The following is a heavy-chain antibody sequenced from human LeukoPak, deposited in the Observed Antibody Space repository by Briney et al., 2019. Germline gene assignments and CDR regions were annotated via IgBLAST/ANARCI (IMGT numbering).Heavy chain of an antibody. D-gene: IGHD3-10*01. CDR1: GGSISSGGYY. Sequence: PSETLSLTCTVSGGSISSGGYYWSWIRQHPGKGLEWIGYIYYSGSTYYNPSLKSRVTISVDTSKNQFSLKLSSVTAADTAVYYCARDLRRGVPYYYYGMDVWGQGTTVTVSS. V-gene: IGHV4-31*03. J-gene: IGHJ6*02. CDR2: IYYSGST. CDR3: ARDLRRGVPYYYYGMDV.